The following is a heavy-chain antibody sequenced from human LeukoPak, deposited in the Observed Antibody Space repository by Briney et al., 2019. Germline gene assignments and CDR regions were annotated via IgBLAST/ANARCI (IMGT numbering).Heavy chain of an antibody. V-gene: IGHV1-8*01. D-gene: IGHD3-9*01. CDR3: ARGNYDILTRPRIPNWFDP. J-gene: IGHJ5*02. CDR1: GYTFTSYD. CDR2: MNPNSGNT. Sequence: ASVKVSCKASGYTFTSYDINWVRQATGQGLEWMGWMNPNSGNTGYAQKFQGRVTMTRNTFISTAYIELSSLRSEDTAVYYCARGNYDILTRPRIPNWFDPWGQGTLVTVSS.